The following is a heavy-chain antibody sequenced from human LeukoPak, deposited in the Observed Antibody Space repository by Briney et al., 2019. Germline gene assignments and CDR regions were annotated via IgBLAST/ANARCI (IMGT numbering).Heavy chain of an antibody. Sequence: SETLSLTCTVSGGSISSYYWSWIRQPAGKGLEWIGRIYTGGSTNYNPSLKSRVTMSVDTSKNQFSLKLSSVTAADTAVYYCARSAPLPSSGWAFDIWGQGTMVTVSS. CDR2: IYTGGST. CDR3: ARSAPLPSSGWAFDI. V-gene: IGHV4-4*07. D-gene: IGHD6-19*01. CDR1: GGSISSYY. J-gene: IGHJ3*02.